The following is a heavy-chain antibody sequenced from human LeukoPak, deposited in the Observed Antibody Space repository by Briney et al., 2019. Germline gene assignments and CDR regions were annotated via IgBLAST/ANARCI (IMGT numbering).Heavy chain of an antibody. V-gene: IGHV3-23*01. D-gene: IGHD3-22*01. J-gene: IGHJ6*03. CDR2: ISTTGGRT. CDR1: GFTFSSHA. Sequence: GGSLRLSCAASGFTFSSHAMNWVRQAPRKGLEWVSGISTTGGRTWYSDSVKGRFIVSRDNSKNTVYLQMNSLRAEDTAVYFCAKDGYYYDSSAYPNYFYYYYFMDVWGKGTTVTVAS. CDR3: AKDGYYYDSSAYPNYFYYYYFMDV.